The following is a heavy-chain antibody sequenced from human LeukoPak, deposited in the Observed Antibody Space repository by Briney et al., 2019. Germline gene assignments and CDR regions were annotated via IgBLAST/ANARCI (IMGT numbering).Heavy chain of an antibody. J-gene: IGHJ4*02. CDR2: IYYSGST. CDR3: AGSYYDILTGYYDLDY. Sequence: SETLSLTCTVSGGSISSSSYYWGWIRQPPGKGLEWIGYIYYSGSTNYNPSLKSRVTISVDTSKNQFSLKLSSVTAADTAVYYCAGSYYDILTGYYDLDYWGQGTLVTVSS. D-gene: IGHD3-9*01. CDR1: GGSISSSSYY. V-gene: IGHV4-61*05.